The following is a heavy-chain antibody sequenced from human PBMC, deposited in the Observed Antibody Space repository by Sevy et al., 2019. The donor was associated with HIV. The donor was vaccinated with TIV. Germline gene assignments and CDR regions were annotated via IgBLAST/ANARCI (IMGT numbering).Heavy chain of an antibody. CDR2: ISWDGGST. CDR3: AKDISASGSYFSN. CDR1: GFTFDDYA. D-gene: IGHD1-26*01. J-gene: IGHJ4*02. V-gene: IGHV3-43D*03. Sequence: GGSLRLSCAASGFTFDDYAMHWVRQAPGKGLEWVSLISWDGGSTYYADSVKGRFTISRDNSKNSLYLQMNSLRAEDTALYYCAKDISASGSYFSNWGQGTLVTVCS.